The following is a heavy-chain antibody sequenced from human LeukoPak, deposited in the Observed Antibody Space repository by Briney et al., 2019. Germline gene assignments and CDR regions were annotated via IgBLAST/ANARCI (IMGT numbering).Heavy chain of an antibody. Sequence: GESLRLSCAASGFTVSSNYMSWVRQAPGKGLEWVSVIYSGGSTYYADSVKGRFTISRDNSKNTLYLQMNSLRAEDTAVYYCASSAAIYYYYYYGMDVWGQGTTVTVSS. CDR2: IYSGGST. D-gene: IGHD3-3*01. CDR1: GFTVSSNY. J-gene: IGHJ6*02. V-gene: IGHV3-53*01. CDR3: ASSAAIYYYYYYGMDV.